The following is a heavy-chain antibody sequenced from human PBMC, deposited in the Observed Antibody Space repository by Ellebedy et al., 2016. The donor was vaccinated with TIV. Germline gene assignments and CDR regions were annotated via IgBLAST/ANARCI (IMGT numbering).Heavy chain of an antibody. CDR2: IKSKTDGGTA. D-gene: IGHD2-21*02. CDR3: TTDGLLSCGGDCYDSDS. J-gene: IGHJ4*02. CDR1: GFTFSNAW. Sequence: PGGSLRLSCAASGFTFSNAWMNWVRQAPGKGLEWVGRIKSKTDGGTADYAAPVKGRFTISRDDSKNTLYLQMNSLKSEDTAVYYCTTDGLLSCGGDCYDSDSWGQGTLVTVSS. V-gene: IGHV3-15*07.